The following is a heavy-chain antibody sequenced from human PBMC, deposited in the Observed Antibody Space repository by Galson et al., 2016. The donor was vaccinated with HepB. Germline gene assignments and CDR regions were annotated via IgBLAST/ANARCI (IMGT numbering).Heavy chain of an antibody. D-gene: IGHD3-3*01. Sequence: SLRLSCAASGFTFSKYWMSWVRQAPGKGLEWVANIKDDGSEKHYLDSVKGRFTISRDNAKSSLYLQVTSLRAEDTAVYYCARLGFLEWLLPIYYYNALDVWGQGTTVTVSS. CDR2: IKDDGSEK. J-gene: IGHJ6*02. V-gene: IGHV3-7*01. CDR3: ARLGFLEWLLPIYYYNALDV. CDR1: GFTFSKYW.